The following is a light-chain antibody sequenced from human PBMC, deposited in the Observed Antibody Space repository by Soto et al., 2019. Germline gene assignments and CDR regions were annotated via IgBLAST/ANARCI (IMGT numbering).Light chain of an antibody. CDR3: QDYTIAPLP. CDR2: AAS. J-gene: IGKJ5*01. V-gene: IGKV1-27*01. CDR1: QAINNC. Sequence: IPVTQNKKSLSASVVDRVAITCRASQAINNCLAWYQQKPGKFPKLLIYAASTLHPGVPSRFSGSGSGTDFTLTISSLQPEDVATYYCQDYTIAPLPFG.